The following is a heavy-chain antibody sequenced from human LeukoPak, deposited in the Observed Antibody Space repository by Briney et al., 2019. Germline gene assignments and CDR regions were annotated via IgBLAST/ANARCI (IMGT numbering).Heavy chain of an antibody. CDR3: AWADGDAFDI. CDR2: ISAYNGNT. CDR1: GYTFTSYG. J-gene: IGHJ3*02. D-gene: IGHD5-24*01. V-gene: IGHV1-18*01. Sequence: ASVKVSCKASGYTFTSYGISWVRQAPGQGLEWMGWISAYNGNTNCAQKLQGRVTMTTVTSTTTAYVALRSLRSDDTAVYYCAWADGDAFDIWGQGTMVTVSS.